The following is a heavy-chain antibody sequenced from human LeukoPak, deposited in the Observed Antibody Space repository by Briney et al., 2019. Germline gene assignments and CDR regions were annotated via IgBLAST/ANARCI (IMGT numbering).Heavy chain of an antibody. CDR1: GYTFTNYP. Sequence: ASVKVSCKASGYTFTNYPIHWVRQAPGQRLEWMGWINAGNGNTKYSQELQGRVTITRDTSASTAYMELFSLRSEDMAVYYCARGGRRELGYWGQGTLVTVSS. CDR3: ARGGRRELGY. D-gene: IGHD1-26*01. J-gene: IGHJ4*02. CDR2: INAGNGNT. V-gene: IGHV1-3*03.